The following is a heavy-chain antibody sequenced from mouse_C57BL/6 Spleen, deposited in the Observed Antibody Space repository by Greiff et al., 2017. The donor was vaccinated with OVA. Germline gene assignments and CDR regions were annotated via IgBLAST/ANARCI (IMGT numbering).Heavy chain of an antibody. CDR3: ARALYDYDEDWYFDV. D-gene: IGHD2-4*01. CDR1: GFSLTSYA. Sequence: QVQLQQSGPGLVAPSQSLSITCTVSGFSLTSYAISWVRQPPGKGLEWLGVIWTGGGTNYNSALKSRLSISKDNSKSQVFLKMNSLQTDDTARYYCARALYDYDEDWYFDVWGTGTTVTVSS. V-gene: IGHV2-9-1*01. CDR2: IWTGGGT. J-gene: IGHJ1*03.